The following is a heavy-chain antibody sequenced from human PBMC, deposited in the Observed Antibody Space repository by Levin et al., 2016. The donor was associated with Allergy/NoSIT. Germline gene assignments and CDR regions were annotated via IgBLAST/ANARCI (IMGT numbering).Heavy chain of an antibody. CDR3: AKSWAGGGTYYYYYGMDV. Sequence: SLRLSCAASGFTFDDYAMHWVRQAPGKGLEWVSGISWNSGSIGYADSVKGRFTISRDNAKNSLYLQMNSLRAEDTALYYCAKSWAGGGTYYYYYGMDVWGQGTTVTVSS. D-gene: IGHD2-15*01. CDR2: ISWNSGSI. V-gene: IGHV3-9*01. J-gene: IGHJ6*02. CDR1: GFTFDDYA.